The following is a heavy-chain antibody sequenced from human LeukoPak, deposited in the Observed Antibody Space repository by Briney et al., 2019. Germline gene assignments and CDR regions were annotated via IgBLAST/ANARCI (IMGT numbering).Heavy chain of an antibody. D-gene: IGHD3-3*01. V-gene: IGHV4-59*08. CDR2: IYYSGST. CDR3: ARTRRHTIFGVVTPWDAFDI. Sequence: PSETLSLTCTVSGGSISSYYWSWIRQTPGKGLEWIGYIYYSGSTNYNPSLKSRVTISVDTSKNQFSLKLSSVTAADTAVYYCARTRRHTIFGVVTPWDAFDIWGQGTMVTVSS. CDR1: GGSISSYY. J-gene: IGHJ3*02.